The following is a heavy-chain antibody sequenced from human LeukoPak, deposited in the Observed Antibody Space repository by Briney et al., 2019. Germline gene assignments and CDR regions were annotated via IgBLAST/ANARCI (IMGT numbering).Heavy chain of an antibody. J-gene: IGHJ4*02. CDR3: ARVDYDSSGYHFDY. Sequence: SETLSPTCAVYGGSFSGYYWSWIRQPPGKGLEWIGEINHSGSTNYNPSLKSRVTISVDTSKNQFSLKLSSVTAADTAVYYCARVDYDSSGYHFDYWGQGTLVTVSS. CDR1: GGSFSGYY. D-gene: IGHD3-22*01. CDR2: INHSGST. V-gene: IGHV4-34*01.